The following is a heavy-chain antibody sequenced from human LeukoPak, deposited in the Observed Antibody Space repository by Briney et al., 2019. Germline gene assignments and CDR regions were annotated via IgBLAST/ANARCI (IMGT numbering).Heavy chain of an antibody. CDR1: GGSITSYY. CDR2: TSYRGRT. CDR3: ARTTGYSSTWELDS. D-gene: IGHD6-13*01. J-gene: IGHJ4*02. Sequence: ETLSLTCTVSGGSITSYYWTWIRQSPGRGLEWIGYTSYRGRTNANPSLKSRVTLSVDTSKSQFSLKMYSVTAADTAVYYCARTTGYSSTWELDSWGQGILVTVSS. V-gene: IGHV4-59*01.